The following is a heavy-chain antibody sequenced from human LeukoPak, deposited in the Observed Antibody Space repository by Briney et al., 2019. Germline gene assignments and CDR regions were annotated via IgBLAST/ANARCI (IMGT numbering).Heavy chain of an antibody. V-gene: IGHV4-34*01. D-gene: IGHD3-10*01. CDR2: INHTGST. CDR3: ARYGSGYY. CDR1: GGSFSGYY. Sequence: SETLSLTCAVYGGSFSGYYWSWIRQPPGKGLEWIGEINHTGSTYYNPSLKSRVTISVDTSKNQFPLKLSSVTAADTAVYYCARYGSGYYWGQGTLVTVSS. J-gene: IGHJ4*02.